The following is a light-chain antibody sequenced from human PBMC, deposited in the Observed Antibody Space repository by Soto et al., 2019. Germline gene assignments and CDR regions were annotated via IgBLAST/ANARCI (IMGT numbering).Light chain of an antibody. V-gene: IGLV2-8*01. Sequence: ALAQPPSASGSPGQSVTISCTGTSSDVGGYNYVSWYQQHPGKAPKLMIYEVSKRPSGVPDRFSGSKSGNTASLTVSGLQAEDEADYYCSSYAGSNNPFVFGTGTKVTVL. CDR1: SSDVGGYNY. CDR2: EVS. J-gene: IGLJ1*01. CDR3: SSYAGSNNPFV.